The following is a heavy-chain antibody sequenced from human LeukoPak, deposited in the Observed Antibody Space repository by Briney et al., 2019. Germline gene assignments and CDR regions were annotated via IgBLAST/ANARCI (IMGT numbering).Heavy chain of an antibody. CDR2: IYYSGST. CDR3: ARADILTGYWASGYYGMDV. Sequence: PSETLSPTCTVSGGSISSYYWSWIRQPPGKGLEWIGYIYYSGSTNYNPSLKSRVTISVDTSKNQFSLKLSSVTAADTAVYYCARADILTGYWASGYYGMDVWGQGTTVTVSS. V-gene: IGHV4-59*01. CDR1: GGSISSYY. D-gene: IGHD3-9*01. J-gene: IGHJ6*02.